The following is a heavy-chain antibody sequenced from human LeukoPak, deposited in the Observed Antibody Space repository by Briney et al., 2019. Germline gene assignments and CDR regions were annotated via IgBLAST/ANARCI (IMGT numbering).Heavy chain of an antibody. CDR1: GFTFSNAW. J-gene: IGHJ4*02. Sequence: GGSLRLSCAASGFTFSNAWMSWVRQAPGKGLEWVANIKQDGSEKYYVDSVKGRFTISRDNAKNSLYLQMNSLRAEDTAVYYCARGRSSGTKFDYWGQGTLVTVSS. CDR3: ARGRSSGTKFDY. CDR2: IKQDGSEK. V-gene: IGHV3-7*03. D-gene: IGHD2-2*01.